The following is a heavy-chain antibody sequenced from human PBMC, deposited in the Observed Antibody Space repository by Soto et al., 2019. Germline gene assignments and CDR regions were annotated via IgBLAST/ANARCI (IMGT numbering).Heavy chain of an antibody. V-gene: IGHV3-30*18. J-gene: IGHJ4*02. CDR2: ISNDAKND. CDR3: AKDYDDTGFAH. Sequence: QVQLVDSGGGVVQPGRSLRLSCAASGFTFRTFGMHWVRQAPGMGLEWVASISNDAKNDYYTDSVRGRFTISRDNSRDALYLEMSSLRVEDTARYYCAKDYDDTGFAHWGQGILVTVSA. CDR1: GFTFRTFG. D-gene: IGHD3-3*01.